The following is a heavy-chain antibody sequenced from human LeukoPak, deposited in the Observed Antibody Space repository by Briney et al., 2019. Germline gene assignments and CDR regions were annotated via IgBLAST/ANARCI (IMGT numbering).Heavy chain of an antibody. CDR2: ISAYNGNT. J-gene: IGHJ6*03. Sequence: VASVKVSCKASGYTFTSYGISWVRQAPGQGLEWMGWISAYNGNTNYAQKLQGRVTMTTDTSTSTAYMELRSLRSDDTAVYYCARDLGVVAGPPYYYYYYMDVWGKGTTVTVSS. CDR1: GYTFTSYG. D-gene: IGHD2-15*01. V-gene: IGHV1-18*01. CDR3: ARDLGVVAGPPYYYYYYMDV.